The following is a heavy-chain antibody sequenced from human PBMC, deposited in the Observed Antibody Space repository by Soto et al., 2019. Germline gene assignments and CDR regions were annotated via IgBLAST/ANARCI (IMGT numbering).Heavy chain of an antibody. J-gene: IGHJ4*02. Sequence: GGSLRLSCAASGFTFSSYGMHWVRQAPGKGLEWVAVISYDGSNKYYADSVKGRFTISRDNSKNTLYLQMNSLRAEDTAVYYCARGGYYRDTSGYDYWGQGTLVTVSS. CDR1: GFTFSSYG. V-gene: IGHV3-30*03. CDR3: ARGGYYRDTSGYDY. CDR2: ISYDGSNK. D-gene: IGHD3-22*01.